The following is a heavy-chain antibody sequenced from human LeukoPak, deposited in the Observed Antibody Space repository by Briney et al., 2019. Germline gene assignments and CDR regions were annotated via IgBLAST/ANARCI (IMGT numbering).Heavy chain of an antibody. CDR1: GGSISSYY. Sequence: SETLSLTCTASGGSISSYYWSWIRQPPGKGLEWIGYIYYSGSTNYNPSLKSRVTISVDTSKNQFSLKLSSVTAADTAVYYCARVAAAGNIYFQHWGQGTLVTVSS. V-gene: IGHV4-59*08. D-gene: IGHD6-13*01. J-gene: IGHJ1*01. CDR2: IYYSGST. CDR3: ARVAAAGNIYFQH.